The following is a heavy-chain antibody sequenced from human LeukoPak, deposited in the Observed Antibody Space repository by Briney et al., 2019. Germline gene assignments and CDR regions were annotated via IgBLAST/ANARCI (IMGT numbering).Heavy chain of an antibody. CDR3: ASPLQGEYYFDY. CDR1: GFTFSSYS. V-gene: IGHV3-21*01. D-gene: IGHD4-11*01. J-gene: IGHJ4*02. Sequence: GGSLRLSCAASGFTFSSYSMNWVRQAPGKGLEWVSSISSSSSYIYYADSVKGRFTISRDNAKNSLYLQMNSLRAEDTAVYYCASPLQGEYYFDYWGREPWSPSPQ. CDR2: ISSSSSYI.